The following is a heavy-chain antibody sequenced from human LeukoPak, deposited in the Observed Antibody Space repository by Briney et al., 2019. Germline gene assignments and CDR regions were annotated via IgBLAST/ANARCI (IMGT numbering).Heavy chain of an antibody. CDR1: GSTFSSYA. J-gene: IGHJ4*02. V-gene: IGHV1-8*02. CDR3: VRTPPNWGFDY. Sequence: ASVKVSCKASGSTFSSYAINWVRQATGQGLEWMGWMSPNSGDTGYAQKFQGRVTMTSDSSISTAYMELSSLRSEDTAIYYCVRTPPNWGFDYWGQGTLVTVSS. D-gene: IGHD7-27*01. CDR2: MSPNSGDT.